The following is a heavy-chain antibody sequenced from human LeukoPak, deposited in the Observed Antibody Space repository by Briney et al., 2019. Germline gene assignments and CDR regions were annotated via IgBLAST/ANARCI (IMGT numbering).Heavy chain of an antibody. J-gene: IGHJ4*02. V-gene: IGHV3-66*01. CDR1: GFTVSSNY. CDR3: ASLYDSSGYMPY. Sequence: GGSLRLSCAASGFTVSSNYMSWVRQAPGKGLEWVSVIYSGGSTYYADSVKGRFTISRDNSKNTLYLQMNSLRAEDTAVYYCASLYDSSGYMPYWGQGTLVTVSS. CDR2: IYSGGST. D-gene: IGHD3-22*01.